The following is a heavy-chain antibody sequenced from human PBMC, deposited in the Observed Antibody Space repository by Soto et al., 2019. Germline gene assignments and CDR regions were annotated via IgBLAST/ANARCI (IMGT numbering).Heavy chain of an antibody. V-gene: IGHV1-18*01. J-gene: IGHJ4*02. D-gene: IGHD5-12*01. CDR2: ISAYNGNT. CDR1: GYTFTSYG. Sequence: GASVKVSCKASGYTFTSYGISWVRQAPGQGLEWMGWISAYNGNTNYAQKLQGRVTMTTDTSTSTAYMELRSLRSDGTAVYYCARDRKYSGYDALDYWGQGTLVTVSS. CDR3: ARDRKYSGYDALDY.